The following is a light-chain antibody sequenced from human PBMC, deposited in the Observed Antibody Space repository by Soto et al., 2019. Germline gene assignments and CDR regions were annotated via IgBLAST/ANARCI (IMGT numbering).Light chain of an antibody. V-gene: IGKV1-5*03. CDR3: QQYNSCPWT. J-gene: IGKJ1*01. CDR2: KAS. CDR1: RSINSW. Sequence: DIQMAQSPSTLSASVGDRVSITCRASRSINSWVAWYQQKPGKAPKLLIYKASALESGVPSRFRGSGSGTDFTVTLRTLKPDDFATYYSQQYNSCPWTFGQGTKV.